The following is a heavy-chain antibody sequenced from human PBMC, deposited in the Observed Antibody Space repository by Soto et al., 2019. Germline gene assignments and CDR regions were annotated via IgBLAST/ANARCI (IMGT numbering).Heavy chain of an antibody. V-gene: IGHV3-74*01. Sequence: EVQLVESGGGLVQPGGSLRLSCAASGFTFSRYWMHWVRQAPGKGLVWVSHINSDGSSTNYADSVKGRFTISRDNAKNTLYLQMNRLRAEDTAVYYCAKDAYGDEDYWGQGTLVTVSS. CDR1: GFTFSRYW. D-gene: IGHD4-17*01. CDR2: INSDGSST. CDR3: AKDAYGDEDY. J-gene: IGHJ4*02.